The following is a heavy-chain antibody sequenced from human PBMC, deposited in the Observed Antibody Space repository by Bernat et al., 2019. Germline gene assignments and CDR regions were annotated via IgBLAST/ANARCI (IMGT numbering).Heavy chain of an antibody. Sequence: EVQLVESGGGLVQPGGSLRLSCAASGFTFSSYEMNWVRQAPGKGLEWVSYISSSGSTIYYADSVKGRFTISRDHTKNSLDLQMNSLRAEDTAVYDCASMGGYDSADAFDIWGQGTMVTVSS. D-gene: IGHD5-12*01. CDR2: ISSSGSTI. CDR1: GFTFSSYE. CDR3: ASMGGYDSADAFDI. J-gene: IGHJ3*02. V-gene: IGHV3-48*03.